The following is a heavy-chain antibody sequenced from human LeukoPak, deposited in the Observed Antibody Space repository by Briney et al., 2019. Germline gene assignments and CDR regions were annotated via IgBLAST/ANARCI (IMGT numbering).Heavy chain of an antibody. Sequence: SETLSLTCAVYGGSFSGYYWSWIRQPPGKGLEWIGEINHSGSTNYNPSLKSRVTISVDTSKNQFSLKLSSVTAADTAVYYCARLRYCSSTSCSEPYYFDYWGQGTLVTVSS. J-gene: IGHJ4*02. CDR2: INHSGST. V-gene: IGHV4-34*01. D-gene: IGHD2-2*01. CDR3: ARLRYCSSTSCSEPYYFDY. CDR1: GGSFSGYY.